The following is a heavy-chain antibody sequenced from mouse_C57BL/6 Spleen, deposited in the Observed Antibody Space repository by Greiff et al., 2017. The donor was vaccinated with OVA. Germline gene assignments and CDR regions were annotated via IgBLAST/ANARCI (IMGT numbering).Heavy chain of an antibody. J-gene: IGHJ1*03. D-gene: IGHD2-5*01. Sequence: VQLKQSGAELVRPGASVKLSCTASGFNITDDYMHWVKQRPEQGLEWIGWIDPENGDTEYASKFQGKATITADTSSNTAYLQLSSLTSEDTAVYYCRGNDSNYGGYFDVWGTGTTVTVSS. CDR2: IDPENGDT. V-gene: IGHV14-4*01. CDR3: RGNDSNYGGYFDV. CDR1: GFNITDDY.